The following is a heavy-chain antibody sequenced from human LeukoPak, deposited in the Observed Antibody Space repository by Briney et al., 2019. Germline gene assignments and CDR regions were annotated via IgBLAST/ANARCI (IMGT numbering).Heavy chain of an antibody. Sequence: SETLSLTCTVSGGSISSSSYYWGWIRQPPGKGLEWIGNIYYSGSTYYNPSLKSRVTISVDTSKNQFSLKLNSVTAADTAVYYCARRGYYDSSGYYYWGRGTLVTVSS. D-gene: IGHD3-22*01. CDR3: ARRGYYDSSGYYY. CDR2: IYYSGST. J-gene: IGHJ4*02. CDR1: GGSISSSSYY. V-gene: IGHV4-39*01.